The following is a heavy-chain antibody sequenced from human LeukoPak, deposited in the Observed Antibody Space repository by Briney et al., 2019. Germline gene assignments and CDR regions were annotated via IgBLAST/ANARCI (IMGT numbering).Heavy chain of an antibody. CDR1: GFSFSTYA. D-gene: IGHD6-19*01. Sequence: QPGRSLRLSCAASGFSFSTYAMHWVRQAPGKGLEWVAFISYDVSNKYYADSVKGRFTISRDNSKNTLYLRMNSLRAEDTAVYYCARGGDIAVAAIDYYYYGMDVWGKGTTVTVSS. CDR3: ARGGDIAVAAIDYYYYGMDV. J-gene: IGHJ6*04. CDR2: ISYDVSNK. V-gene: IGHV3-30*04.